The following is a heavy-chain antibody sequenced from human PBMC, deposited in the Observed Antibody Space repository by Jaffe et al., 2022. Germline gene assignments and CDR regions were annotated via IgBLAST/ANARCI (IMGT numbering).Heavy chain of an antibody. CDR2: IKQDGSEK. Sequence: EVQLVESGGGLVQPGGSLRLSCAASGFTFSSYWMSWVRQAPGKGLEWVANIKQDGSEKYYVDSVKGRFTISRDNAKNSLYLQMNSLRAEDTAVYYCARDGSSSWSLSVYYYYYMDVWGKGTTVTVSS. CDR3: ARDGSSSWSLSVYYYYYMDV. J-gene: IGHJ6*03. V-gene: IGHV3-7*05. D-gene: IGHD6-13*01. CDR1: GFTFSSYW.